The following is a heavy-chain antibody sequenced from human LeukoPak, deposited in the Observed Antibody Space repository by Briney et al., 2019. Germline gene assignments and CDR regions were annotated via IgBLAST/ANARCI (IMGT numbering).Heavy chain of an antibody. D-gene: IGHD2-2*03. CDR1: GFRFSSYS. CDR3: ASGYCDRKTCYYPWDN. CDR2: ISSSVTHT. J-gene: IGHJ4*02. Sequence: PGGSLRLSCAASGFRFSSYSMNWVRQAPGKGLEWVSSISSSVTHTYYADSVKGRFTISRDNAKNSLFLQMTSLRGDDTAVYYCASGYCDRKTCYYPWDNWGQGTLVTVSS. V-gene: IGHV3-21*01.